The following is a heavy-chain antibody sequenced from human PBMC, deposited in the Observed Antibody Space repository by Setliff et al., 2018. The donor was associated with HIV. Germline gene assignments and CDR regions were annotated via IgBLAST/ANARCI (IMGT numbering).Heavy chain of an antibody. CDR3: ASFDYGDYGGAFDI. D-gene: IGHD4-17*01. Sequence: GGSLRLSCAASGFTFSSYAMYWVRQAPGKGLEYVSAISSNGGSTYYADSVKCRFTISRDNSKNTLYLQMGSLRAEDMAVYYCASFDYGDYGGAFDIWGQGTMVTVSS. CDR1: GFTFSSYA. CDR2: ISSNGGST. J-gene: IGHJ3*02. V-gene: IGHV3-64*02.